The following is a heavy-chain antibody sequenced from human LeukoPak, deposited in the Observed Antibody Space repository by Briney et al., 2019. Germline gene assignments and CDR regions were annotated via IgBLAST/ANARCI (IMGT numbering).Heavy chain of an antibody. Sequence: GASVKVSCKASGGTFISYAISWVRQAPGQGLEWMGGIIPIFGTANYAQKFQGRVTITADESTSTAYMELSSLRSEDTAVYYCAREGPNNYDSSGYYPDAFDIWGQGTMVTVSS. CDR3: AREGPNNYDSSGYYPDAFDI. D-gene: IGHD3-22*01. V-gene: IGHV1-69*01. CDR1: GGTFISYA. CDR2: IIPIFGTA. J-gene: IGHJ3*02.